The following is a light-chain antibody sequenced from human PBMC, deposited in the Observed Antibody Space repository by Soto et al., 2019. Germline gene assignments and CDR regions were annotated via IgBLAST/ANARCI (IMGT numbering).Light chain of an antibody. CDR2: STS. V-gene: IGKV1-39*01. CDR1: QNIFTC. CDR3: LQTYSSSVFT. J-gene: IGKJ2*01. Sequence: DIQMTQSPSSLSASVGDRVSITCRASQNIFTCLHWYQSKPGKAPKLLIFSTSTLHTGVPSRFSGSGSGTEFTLTISSLQPDDFATYYCLQTYSSSVFTFGLGTKLESK.